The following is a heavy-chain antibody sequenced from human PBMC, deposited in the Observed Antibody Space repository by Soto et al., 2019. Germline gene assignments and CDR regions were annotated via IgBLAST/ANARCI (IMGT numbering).Heavy chain of an antibody. V-gene: IGHV4-30-2*01. Sequence: QLQLQESGSGLVKPSQTLSLTCAVSGGSISSGGYSWSWIRQPPGKGLEWIGYIYHSGSTYYNTSLKSRDTISVDRSKNQFSLKLSSVTAADTAVYYCARGEKYYYDSSGYYSGSWFDPWGQGTLVTVSS. CDR2: IYHSGST. D-gene: IGHD3-22*01. CDR3: ARGEKYYYDSSGYYSGSWFDP. CDR1: GGSISSGGYS. J-gene: IGHJ5*02.